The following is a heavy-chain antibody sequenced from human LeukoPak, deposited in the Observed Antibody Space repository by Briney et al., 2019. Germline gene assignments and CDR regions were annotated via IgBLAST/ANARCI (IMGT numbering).Heavy chain of an antibody. CDR1: GFTFSSYE. D-gene: IGHD2-15*01. CDR3: AREDCSGVSCYSAGSNGLDP. J-gene: IGHJ5*02. Sequence: PGGSLRLSCAASGFTFSSYEMNWVRQAPGKGLEWVSYISSSGSTIYYADSVKGRFTISRDNAKNSLYLQMNNLRAEDTAVYYCAREDCSGVSCYSAGSNGLDPWGQGTLVTVSS. CDR2: ISSSGSTI. V-gene: IGHV3-48*03.